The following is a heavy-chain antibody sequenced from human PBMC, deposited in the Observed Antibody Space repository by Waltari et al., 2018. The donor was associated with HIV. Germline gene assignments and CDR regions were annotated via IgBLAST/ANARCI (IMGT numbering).Heavy chain of an antibody. J-gene: IGHJ4*02. D-gene: IGHD3-10*01. CDR1: GLSIAQAC. V-gene: IGHV3-15*01. Sequence: EVQLLESGGDLVKPGVCLRLSCAGAGLSIAQACLTSVRQAPGKGLEWVGRIRSKTVGGTADYAAVVKGRFTISRDDSGNTLYLQMSSLEVEDTAVYYCTTEEGYASGTFLDYWGQGTLFTVSS. CDR3: TTEEGYASGTFLDY. CDR2: IRSKTVGGTA.